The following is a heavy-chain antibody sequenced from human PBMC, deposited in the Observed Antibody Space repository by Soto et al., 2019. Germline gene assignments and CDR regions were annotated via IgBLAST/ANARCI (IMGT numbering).Heavy chain of an antibody. J-gene: IGHJ4*02. CDR1: GFTLDDYA. D-gene: IGHD5-18*01. Sequence: GGSLRLSCAASGFTLDDYAMHWVRQAPGKGLEWVSGISWNSGSIGYADSVKGRFTISRDNAKNSLYLQMNSLRAEDTALYYCAKDKQGYSYGPFDYWGQGTLVTVSS. V-gene: IGHV3-9*01. CDR3: AKDKQGYSYGPFDY. CDR2: ISWNSGSI.